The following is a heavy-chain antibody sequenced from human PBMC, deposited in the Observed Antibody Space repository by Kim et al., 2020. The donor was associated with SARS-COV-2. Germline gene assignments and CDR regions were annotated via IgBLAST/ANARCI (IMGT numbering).Heavy chain of an antibody. CDR2: ISGSGSTS. Sequence: GGSLRLSCAASSTYAMSWVRQAPGKGLEWVSGISGSGSTSYYAESVKGRFTISRDNSKNTLYLQMNSLRAEDTAVYYCTTSMSSIIVVPSSWGQGTLVTVSS. D-gene: IGHD3-22*01. CDR1: STYA. V-gene: IGHV3-23*01. J-gene: IGHJ5*02. CDR3: TTSMSSIIVVPSS.